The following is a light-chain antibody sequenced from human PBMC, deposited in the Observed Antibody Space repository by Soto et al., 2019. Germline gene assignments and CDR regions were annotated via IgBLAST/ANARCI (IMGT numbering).Light chain of an antibody. Sequence: DIVMTQSPDSLAVSLCERATINCKSSQSVLYSSNNKNYLAWYQQKPGQPPKLLIYWASTRESWVPDRFSGSGSGTDFTLTFSSLQAVDVAVYDCQQYYSTPWTFGQGTKVEIK. J-gene: IGKJ1*01. CDR2: WAS. V-gene: IGKV4-1*01. CDR3: QQYYSTPWT. CDR1: QSVLYSSNNKNY.